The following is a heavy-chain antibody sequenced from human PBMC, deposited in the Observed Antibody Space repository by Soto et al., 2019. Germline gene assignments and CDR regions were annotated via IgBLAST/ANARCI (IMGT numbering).Heavy chain of an antibody. D-gene: IGHD3-10*01. V-gene: IGHV1-18*01. J-gene: IGHJ5*02. Sequence: QLVQSGVEMKNPGASVKVSCKASGYTFTSYGISWVRQAPGQGLEWMGWISGFNDDTNHAQKFQGGVTVTKDTSTSTAYMELRSLKSDDTAMYYCARSGSYYPARNWFGPWGQGPLVIVSS. CDR1: GYTFTSYG. CDR2: ISGFNDDT. CDR3: ARSGSYYPARNWFGP.